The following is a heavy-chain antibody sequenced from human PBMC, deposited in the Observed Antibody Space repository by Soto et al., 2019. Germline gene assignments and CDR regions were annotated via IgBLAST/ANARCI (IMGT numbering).Heavy chain of an antibody. CDR2: MNPNSGNT. J-gene: IGHJ5*02. CDR3: ARGYYYDSSGYYYGP. Sequence: ASVKVSCKASGYTFTTSDINWVRQATGQGLEWMGWMNPNSGNTGYAQKFQGRVTMTRDTSISTAYMELSGLRSEDTAVYYCARGYYYDSSGYYYGPWGQGTPVTVSS. V-gene: IGHV1-8*01. D-gene: IGHD3-22*01. CDR1: GYTFTTSD.